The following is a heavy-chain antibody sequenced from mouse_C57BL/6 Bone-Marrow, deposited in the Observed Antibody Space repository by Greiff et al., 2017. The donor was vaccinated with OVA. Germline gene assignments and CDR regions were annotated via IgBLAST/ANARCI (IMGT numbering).Heavy chain of an antibody. CDR2: IYPGDGDT. Sequence: QVQLKESGAELVKPGASVKISCKASGYAFSSYWMNWVKQRPGKGLEWIGQIYPGDGDTNYNGKFKGKATLTADKSSSTAYMQLSSLTSEDSAVYFCAVWSWFAYWGQGTLVTVSA. J-gene: IGHJ3*01. V-gene: IGHV1-80*01. D-gene: IGHD2-10*02. CDR1: GYAFSSYW. CDR3: AVWSWFAY.